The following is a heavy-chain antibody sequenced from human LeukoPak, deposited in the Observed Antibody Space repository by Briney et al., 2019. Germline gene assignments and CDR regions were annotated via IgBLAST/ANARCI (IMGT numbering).Heavy chain of an antibody. J-gene: IGHJ5*02. D-gene: IGHD6-13*01. CDR1: GGTFSSYA. CDR2: MNPNSGNT. CDR3: AREGVAAAGTGNWFDP. V-gene: IGHV1-8*02. Sequence: ASVKVSCKASGGTFSSYAISWVRQAPGQGLEWMGWMNPNSGNTGYAQKFQGRVTMTRNTSISTAYMELSSLRSEDTAVYYCAREGVAAAGTGNWFDPWGQGTLVTVSS.